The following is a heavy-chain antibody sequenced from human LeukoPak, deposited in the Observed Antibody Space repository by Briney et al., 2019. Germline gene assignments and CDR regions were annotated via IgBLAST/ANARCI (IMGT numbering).Heavy chain of an antibody. J-gene: IGHJ6*03. D-gene: IGHD6-13*01. CDR3: ARSAAGNYYYYYYMDV. CDR2: IKQDGSEK. Sequence: GGSLRLSCAASGFTFSNYYMSWIRQAPGKGLEWVANIKQDGSEKYYVDSVKGGFTISRDNAKNSLYLQMNSLRAEDTAVYYCARSAAGNYYYYYYMDVWGKGTTVTISS. CDR1: GFTFSNYY. V-gene: IGHV3-7*01.